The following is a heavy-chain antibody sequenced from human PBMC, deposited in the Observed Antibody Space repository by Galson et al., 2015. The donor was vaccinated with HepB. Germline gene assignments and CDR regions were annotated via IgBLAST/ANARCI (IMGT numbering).Heavy chain of an antibody. CDR2: INPNSGDT. V-gene: IGHV1-2*06. CDR3: VRGYYASGNYYNSVS. J-gene: IGHJ5*02. D-gene: IGHD3-10*01. CDR1: GYTFIDFY. Sequence: SVKVSCKASGYTFIDFYLHWVRQAPGQGLEWMGRINPNSGDTYYAHKFLGRVTMTRDTSISTAYMELSRLKSDDAAAYYCVRGYYASGNYYNSVSWGQGTLVTVSS.